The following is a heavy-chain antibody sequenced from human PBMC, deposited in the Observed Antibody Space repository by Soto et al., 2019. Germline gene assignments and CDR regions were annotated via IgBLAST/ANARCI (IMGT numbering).Heavy chain of an antibody. CDR3: ARAMRGYDSSGYYAWFDP. V-gene: IGHV1-8*01. D-gene: IGHD3-22*01. Sequence: QVQLVQSGAEVKKPGASVKVSCKASGYTFTSYDINWVRQATGQGLEWMGWMNPNSGNTGYAQKFQGRVTMTRNTPMSRDYMELSSLRSEDTAVYYCARAMRGYDSSGYYAWFDPWGQGTLVTVSS. CDR1: GYTFTSYD. CDR2: MNPNSGNT. J-gene: IGHJ5*02.